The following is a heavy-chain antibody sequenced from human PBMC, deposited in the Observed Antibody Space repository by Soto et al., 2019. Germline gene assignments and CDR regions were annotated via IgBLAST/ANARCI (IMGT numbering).Heavy chain of an antibody. Sequence: GESLKISCKGSGYSFTSYWIGWVRQMPGKGLEWMGIIYPGDSDTRYSPSFQGQVTISADKSISTAYLQWSSLKASDTAMYYCAGASGYSYGYSAFDIWGQGKMVTVSS. V-gene: IGHV5-51*01. D-gene: IGHD5-18*01. J-gene: IGHJ3*02. CDR1: GYSFTSYW. CDR3: AGASGYSYGYSAFDI. CDR2: IYPGDSDT.